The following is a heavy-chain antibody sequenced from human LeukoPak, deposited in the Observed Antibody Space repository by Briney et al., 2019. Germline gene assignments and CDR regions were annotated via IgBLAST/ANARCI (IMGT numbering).Heavy chain of an antibody. J-gene: IGHJ4*02. CDR3: ARDGGTSTPFDY. V-gene: IGHV3-20*04. Sequence: GGSLRLSCAASGFTFDDYGMSWVRQVPGKGLEWVSGINWNGSGAGYADSVKGRFTISRDNAKNSLYLQMNSLTPEDTAVYYCARDGGTSTPFDYWGQGTLVTVSS. CDR2: INWNGSGA. CDR1: GFTFDDYG. D-gene: IGHD2-15*01.